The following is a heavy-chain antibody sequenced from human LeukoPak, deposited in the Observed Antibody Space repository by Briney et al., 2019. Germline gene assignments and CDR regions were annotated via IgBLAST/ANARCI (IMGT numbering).Heavy chain of an antibody. V-gene: IGHV1-8*01. CDR2: MNPNSGNT. CDR1: GYTFTSYD. CDR3: ARYLGGSSNYYYYYMDV. D-gene: IGHD6-6*01. Sequence: RASVKVSCKASGYTFTSYDINWVRQATGQGLEWMGWMNPNSGNTGYAQKFQGRVTMTRNTSISTAYMELSSLRSEDTAVYYCARYLGGSSNYYYYYMDVWGKGTTVTVSS. J-gene: IGHJ6*03.